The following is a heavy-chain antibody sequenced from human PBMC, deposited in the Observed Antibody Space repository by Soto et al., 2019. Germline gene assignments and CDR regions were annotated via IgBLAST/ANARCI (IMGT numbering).Heavy chain of an antibody. J-gene: IGHJ4*02. D-gene: IGHD6-19*01. CDR1: GYSFTSYW. Sequence: GESLKISCKGSGYSFTSYWISWVRQMPGKGLEWMGRIDPSDSYTNYSPSFQGHVTISADKSISTAYLQWSSLKASDTAMYYCARLMVAVAGPDYFDYWGQGTLVTVS. V-gene: IGHV5-10-1*01. CDR3: ARLMVAVAGPDYFDY. CDR2: IDPSDSYT.